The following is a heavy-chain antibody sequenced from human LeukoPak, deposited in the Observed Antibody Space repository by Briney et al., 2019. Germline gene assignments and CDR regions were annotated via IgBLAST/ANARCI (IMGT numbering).Heavy chain of an antibody. V-gene: IGHV1-69*04. CDR2: IIPILGIA. CDR1: GGTFSSYA. D-gene: IGHD3-22*01. Sequence: SVKVSCKASGGTFSSYAISWVRQAPGQGLEWKGRIIPILGIANYAQKFQGRVTITADKSTSTAYMELSSLRSEDTAVYYCAAYYYDSSGYFSVDYWGQGTLVTVSS. CDR3: AAYYYDSSGYFSVDY. J-gene: IGHJ4*02.